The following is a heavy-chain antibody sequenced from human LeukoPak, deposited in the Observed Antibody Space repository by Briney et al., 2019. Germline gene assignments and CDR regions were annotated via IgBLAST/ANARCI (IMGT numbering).Heavy chain of an antibody. CDR3: SRENGAFSPFGY. CDR2: VSLSGLT. CDR1: GGSITSTNW. J-gene: IGHJ4*02. V-gene: IGHV4-4*02. Sequence: SGTLSLTCGVSGGSITSTNWWSWVRPPPGQGLEWIGEVSLSGLTNYKPSLSRRVIMALDTSKNHLSLHLTSVTAADTAVYYCSRENGAFSPFGYWGQGYLVTVLS. D-gene: IGHD2-8*01.